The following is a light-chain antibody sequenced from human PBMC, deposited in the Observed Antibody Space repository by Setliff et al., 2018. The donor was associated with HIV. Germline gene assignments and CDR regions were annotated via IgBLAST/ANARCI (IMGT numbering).Light chain of an antibody. CDR2: GNN. J-gene: IGLJ2*01. CDR3: QSYDSSLSAVV. V-gene: IGLV1-40*01. Sequence: QSVLTQPPSVSGAPGQRVTISCTGSNSNIGAGYDVHWYQQLPGAAPKLLIYGNNNRPSGVPDRFSGSKSGTSASLAITGLQAEDGADYYCQSYDSSLSAVVFGGGTKVTVL. CDR1: NSNIGAGYD.